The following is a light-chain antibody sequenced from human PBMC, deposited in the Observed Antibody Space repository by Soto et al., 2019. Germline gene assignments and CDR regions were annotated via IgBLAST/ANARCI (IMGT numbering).Light chain of an antibody. Sequence: EIVMRQSPATLSVSPGERATLSCRASQSVGNDLAWYQQRPGQAPRLLVYGASTRATGIPARFSASGSGTEFTLTISSLQSEDFAVYYCQQYNKWPMYTFGQGTKLEIK. CDR1: QSVGND. CDR3: QQYNKWPMYT. J-gene: IGKJ2*01. CDR2: GAS. V-gene: IGKV3-15*01.